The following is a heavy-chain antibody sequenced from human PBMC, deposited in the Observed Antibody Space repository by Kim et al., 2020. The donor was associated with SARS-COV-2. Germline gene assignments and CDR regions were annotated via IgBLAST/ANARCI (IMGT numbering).Heavy chain of an antibody. V-gene: IGHV4-39*01. CDR1: GGSISSSSYY. Sequence: SETLSLTCTVSGGSISSSSYYWGWIRQPPGKGLEWIGSIYYSGSTYYNPSLKSRVTISVDTSKNQFSLKLSSVTAADTAVYYCARQPHDYGEQSDIWGQGTMVTVSS. J-gene: IGHJ3*02. CDR2: IYYSGST. D-gene: IGHD4-17*01. CDR3: ARQPHDYGEQSDI.